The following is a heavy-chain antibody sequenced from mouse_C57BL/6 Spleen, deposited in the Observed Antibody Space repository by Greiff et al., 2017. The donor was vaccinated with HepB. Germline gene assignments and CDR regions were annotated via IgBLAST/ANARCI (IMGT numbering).Heavy chain of an antibody. Sequence: VQLQQSGAELVRPGASVKLSCTASGFNIKDYYMHWVKQRPEQGLEWIGWIDPENGDTEYASKFQGKATITADTSSNTAYLQLSSLTSEDTAVYYCTRYSINYWGQGTTLTVSS. CDR3: TRYSINY. J-gene: IGHJ2*01. CDR1: GFNIKDYY. D-gene: IGHD2-5*01. V-gene: IGHV14-4*01. CDR2: IDPENGDT.